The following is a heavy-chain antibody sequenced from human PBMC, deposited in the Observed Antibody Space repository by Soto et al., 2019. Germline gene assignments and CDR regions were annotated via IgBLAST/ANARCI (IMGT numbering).Heavy chain of an antibody. J-gene: IGHJ4*02. V-gene: IGHV2-5*02. CDR1: GFSLTTSGVG. D-gene: IGHD3-3*01. Sequence: QITLNESGPTVVRPTETLTLTCRFSGFSLTTSGVGVGWIRQSPGKAPEWLALIYWDDDKRYSASLKSRLTITTDTSKNQVVRTVSDLDPTDTATYYCAHRVLRTVFGLVTTTAIYFDFWVQGTPVAVSS. CDR3: AHRVLRTVFGLVTTTAIYFDF. CDR2: IYWDDDK.